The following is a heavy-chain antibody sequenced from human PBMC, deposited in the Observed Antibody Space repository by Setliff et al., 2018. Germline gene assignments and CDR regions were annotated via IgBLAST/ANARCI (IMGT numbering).Heavy chain of an antibody. Sequence: SETLSLTCTVSGVSFGSGTYYWSWIRQPAGKGLEWIGLIQSTGNTNYNPSLQSRVTISIDTSKNQFSLKLRSVTAADTAVYYCARLSWNCLRYYGLDVWGQGATVTVSS. V-gene: IGHV4-61*10. J-gene: IGHJ6*02. CDR1: GVSFGSGTYY. CDR3: ARLSWNCLRYYGLDV. CDR2: IQSTGNT. D-gene: IGHD1-1*01.